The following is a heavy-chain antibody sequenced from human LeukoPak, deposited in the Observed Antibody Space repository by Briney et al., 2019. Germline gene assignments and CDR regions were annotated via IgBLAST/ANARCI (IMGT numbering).Heavy chain of an antibody. CDR1: GFTVSSNY. CDR3: ATLVVTQRKPYSDY. V-gene: IGHV3-53*01. J-gene: IGHJ4*02. Sequence: GGSLRLSCAASGFTVSSNYMSWVRQAPGKGLEWVSVIYSGGSTYYADSVKGRFTISRDNSKNTLYLQMNSLRAEDTAVYYCATLVVTQRKPYSDYWGQGTLVTVSS. CDR2: IYSGGST. D-gene: IGHD4-23*01.